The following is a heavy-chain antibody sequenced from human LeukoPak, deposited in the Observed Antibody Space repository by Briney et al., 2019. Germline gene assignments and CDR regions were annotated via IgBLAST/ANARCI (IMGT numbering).Heavy chain of an antibody. Sequence: GGSLRLSCAASGFTFNNYWMHWVRQVLGKGLVWVSHIKSDGSTTRYADSVKGRFTISRDNAKNTLYLQMNSLRAEDTAVYYCARGSWGTFDYWGQGTLVTVSS. CDR2: IKSDGSTT. D-gene: IGHD3-16*01. CDR1: GFTFNNYW. V-gene: IGHV3-74*01. J-gene: IGHJ4*02. CDR3: ARGSWGTFDY.